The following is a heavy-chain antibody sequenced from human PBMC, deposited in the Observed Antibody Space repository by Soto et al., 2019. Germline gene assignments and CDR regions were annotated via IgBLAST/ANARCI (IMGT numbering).Heavy chain of an antibody. Sequence: GGSLRLSCAASGFTFSSYGMHWVRQAPGKGLEWVAVIWYDGSNKYYADSVKGRFTISRDNSKNTLYLQMNSLRAEDTAVYYCARDQPLPWRGAFDYWGQGTLVTVSS. CDR1: GFTFSSYG. J-gene: IGHJ4*02. CDR2: IWYDGSNK. CDR3: ARDQPLPWRGAFDY. V-gene: IGHV3-33*01.